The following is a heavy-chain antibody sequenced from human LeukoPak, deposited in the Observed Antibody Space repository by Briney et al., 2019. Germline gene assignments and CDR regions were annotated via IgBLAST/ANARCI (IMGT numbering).Heavy chain of an antibody. V-gene: IGHV3-53*01. Sequence: PGGSLRLSCAASGFTVSSNYMSWVRQAPGKGLEWVSVIYSGGSTYYADSVKGRFTISRDNSKNTLYLQMNSLRAEDTAVYYCARGVLLLWFGEVWFDPWGQGTLVTVSS. J-gene: IGHJ5*02. D-gene: IGHD3-10*01. CDR1: GFTVSSNY. CDR2: IYSGGST. CDR3: ARGVLLLWFGEVWFDP.